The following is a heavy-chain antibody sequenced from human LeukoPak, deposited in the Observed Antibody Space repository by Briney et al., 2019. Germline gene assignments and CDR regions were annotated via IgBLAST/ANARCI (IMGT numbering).Heavy chain of an antibody. D-gene: IGHD4-17*01. CDR1: GYTFTSYD. CDR3: ARGLFNYGDYGLDY. Sequence: ASVKVSCKASGYTFTSYDINWVRQATGQGLEWMGWMNPNSGNTGYAQKFQGRVTMTRNTSISTAYMELSSLRSEDTAVYYCARGLFNYGDYGLDYWGQGTLVTVSS. CDR2: MNPNSGNT. V-gene: IGHV1-8*01. J-gene: IGHJ4*02.